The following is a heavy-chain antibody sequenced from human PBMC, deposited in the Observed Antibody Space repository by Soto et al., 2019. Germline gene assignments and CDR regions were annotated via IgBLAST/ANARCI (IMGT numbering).Heavy chain of an antibody. V-gene: IGHV4-59*08. CDR2: IYYSGST. CDR1: GGSINSYY. J-gene: IGHJ4*02. D-gene: IGHD2-2*01. Sequence: QVQLQESGPGLVKPSETLSLSCTVSGGSINSYYWSWIRQPPGKGLEWIGYIYYSGSTNYNPSLKLRVTVSLDTSKNQFALKLISETAADTAVYYCARHVCSSFRCSPYFVYWGQGTLVTVSS. CDR3: ARHVCSSFRCSPYFVY.